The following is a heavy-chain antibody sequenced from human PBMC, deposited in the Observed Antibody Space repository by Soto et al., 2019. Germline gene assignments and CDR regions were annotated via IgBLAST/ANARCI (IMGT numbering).Heavy chain of an antibody. D-gene: IGHD3-22*01. J-gene: IGHJ4*02. Sequence: PGGSLRLSCAASGFTFDDYTMHWVRQAPGKGLEWVSLISWDGGSTYYADSVKGRFTISRDNSKNSLYLQMNSLRTEDTALYYCAKYRSDYYDSSGYYPAFDYWGQGTLVTVSS. CDR2: ISWDGGST. CDR3: AKYRSDYYDSSGYYPAFDY. V-gene: IGHV3-43*01. CDR1: GFTFDDYT.